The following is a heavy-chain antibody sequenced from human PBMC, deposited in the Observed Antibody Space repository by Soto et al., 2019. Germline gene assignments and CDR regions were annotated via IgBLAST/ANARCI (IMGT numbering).Heavy chain of an antibody. CDR3: ARGGTYGLDV. D-gene: IGHD5-12*01. J-gene: IGHJ6*02. V-gene: IGHV3-30*04. CDR1: EFLFSSYA. Sequence: PGGPLRLSCAASEFLFSSYAMHWVRQAPGKGLQWVALISYGGTTEYYADSVRGRFTISRDNSKATLFLQLSSLRPDDTALYYCARGGTYGLDVWGQGTAVTVSS. CDR2: ISYGGTTE.